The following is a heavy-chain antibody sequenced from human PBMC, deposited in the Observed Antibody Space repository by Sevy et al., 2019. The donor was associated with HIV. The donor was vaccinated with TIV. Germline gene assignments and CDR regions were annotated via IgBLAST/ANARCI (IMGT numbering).Heavy chain of an antibody. CDR3: ARARGHCDGGSCHPPDY. Sequence: GGSLRLSCAASGFIFSGYTMTWVRQAPGKGLEWVANIKEDESARYYVGSVRGRFTISRDNTKTSLYLQMDSLRVEDTAVYFCARARGHCDGGSCHPPDYWGQGTLVTVSS. V-gene: IGHV3-7*01. D-gene: IGHD2-15*01. CDR1: GFIFSGYT. J-gene: IGHJ4*02. CDR2: IKEDESAR.